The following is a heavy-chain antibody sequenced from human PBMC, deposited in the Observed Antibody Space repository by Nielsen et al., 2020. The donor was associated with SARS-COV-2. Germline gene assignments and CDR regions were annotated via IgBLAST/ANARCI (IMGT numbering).Heavy chain of an antibody. CDR3: VRDMWLATAGTYFDY. CDR1: GFTFSDYA. J-gene: IGHJ4*02. D-gene: IGHD6-13*01. Sequence: GGSLRLSCAASGFTFSDYAMAWVRQAPGKGLEWVSVIKTNGGITYYADSVKGRCTISRDNSKNTLYLQMSSLRAEDTAVYYCVRDMWLATAGTYFDYWGQGTLVTVSS. V-gene: IGHV3-23*01. CDR2: IKTNGGIT.